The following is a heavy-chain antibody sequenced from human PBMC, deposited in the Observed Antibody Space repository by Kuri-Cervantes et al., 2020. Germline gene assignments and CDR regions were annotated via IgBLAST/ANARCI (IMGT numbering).Heavy chain of an antibody. D-gene: IGHD4-17*01. CDR1: GFPFSNYG. V-gene: IGHV3-15*01. CDR3: TTDLAVTTLDY. J-gene: IGHJ4*02. CDR2: IKSKTDGGTT. Sequence: GESLKISCAAFGFPFSNYGMAWVRQAPGKGLEWVGRIKSKTDGGTTDYAAPVKGRFTISRDDSKNTLYLQMNSLKTEDTAVYYCTTDLAVTTLDYWGQGTLVTVSS.